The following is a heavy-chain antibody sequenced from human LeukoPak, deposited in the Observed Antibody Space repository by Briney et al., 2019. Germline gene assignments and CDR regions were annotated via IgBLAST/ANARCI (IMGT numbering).Heavy chain of an antibody. Sequence: GGSLTLSCAASGFTFSSYAMHWVRQAPGKGLEWVAVISYDGSNKYYADSVKGRFTISRDNSKNTLYLQMNSLRAEDTAVYYCARVAVAEFYYFDYWGQGTLVTVSS. V-gene: IGHV3-30*04. D-gene: IGHD6-19*01. CDR2: ISYDGSNK. CDR1: GFTFSSYA. CDR3: ARVAVAEFYYFDY. J-gene: IGHJ4*02.